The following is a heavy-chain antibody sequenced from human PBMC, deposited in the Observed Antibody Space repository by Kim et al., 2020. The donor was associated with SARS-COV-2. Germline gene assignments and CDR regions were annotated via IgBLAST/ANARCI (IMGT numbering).Heavy chain of an antibody. Sequence: GGSLRLSCAASGFTFSSYAMHWVRQAPGKGLEWVAVISSAGSNKYYADSVKGRFTISRDNSKNTLYLQMNSLRAEDTAVYYCAGGGGVTPYYFDYWGQGTLVTVSS. V-gene: IGHV3-30*04. J-gene: IGHJ4*02. CDR1: GFTFSSYA. CDR2: ISSAGSNK. D-gene: IGHD5-18*01. CDR3: AGGGGVTPYYFDY.